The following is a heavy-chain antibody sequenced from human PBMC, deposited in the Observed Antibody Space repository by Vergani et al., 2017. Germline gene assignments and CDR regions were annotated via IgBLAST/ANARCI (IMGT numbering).Heavy chain of an antibody. D-gene: IGHD3-10*01. J-gene: IGHJ4*02. Sequence: EVQLVESGGGLVKPRGSLRLSCAASGFTFSSYSMNWVRQAPGKGLEWVSSISSSSSYIYYADSVKGRFTISRDNAKNSLYLQMNSLRAEDTAVYYCARIMVRGVTRSFDYWGQGTLVTVSS. CDR1: GFTFSSYS. CDR2: ISSSSSYI. CDR3: ARIMVRGVTRSFDY. V-gene: IGHV3-21*01.